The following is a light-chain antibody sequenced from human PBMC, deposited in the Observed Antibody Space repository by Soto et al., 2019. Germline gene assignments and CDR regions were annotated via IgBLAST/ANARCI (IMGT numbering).Light chain of an antibody. CDR3: QQYNSAPLT. Sequence: DIQMTQSPSSLSASVGDRVTITCRASQDINNYLAWYQVQPGQGPKLLIYAASTLQSGVPSRFSGSGSGTDFTLTISLLQPEDVATYFCQQYNSAPLTFGQGTRVEI. V-gene: IGKV1-27*01. CDR2: AAS. CDR1: QDINNY. J-gene: IGKJ1*01.